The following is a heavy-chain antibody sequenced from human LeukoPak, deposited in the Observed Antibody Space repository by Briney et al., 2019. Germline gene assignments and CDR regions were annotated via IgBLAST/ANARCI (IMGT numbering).Heavy chain of an antibody. J-gene: IGHJ4*02. CDR3: ARVPVDFYCSGGSCYLLGYFDY. Sequence: SETLSLTCAVYGGSFSGYYWSWIRQPPGKGLEWIGEINHSGSTNYNPSLKSRVTISVDTSKNQFSLKLSSVTAADTAVYYCARVPVDFYCSGGSCYLLGYFDYWGQGTLVTVSS. CDR2: INHSGST. V-gene: IGHV4-34*01. CDR1: GGSFSGYY. D-gene: IGHD2-15*01.